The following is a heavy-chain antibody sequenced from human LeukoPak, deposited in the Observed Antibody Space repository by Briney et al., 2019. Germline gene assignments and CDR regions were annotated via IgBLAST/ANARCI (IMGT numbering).Heavy chain of an antibody. D-gene: IGHD3-10*01. CDR3: ASGPRFGDY. Sequence: PGGSLRLSCVASGFTFSSYWMHWVRQAPGKGLEWVANIKQDGSEKYYVDSVKGRFTISRDNAKNSLYLQMNSLRAEDTAVYYCASGPRFGDYWGQGTLVTASS. V-gene: IGHV3-7*03. CDR1: GFTFSSYW. CDR2: IKQDGSEK. J-gene: IGHJ4*02.